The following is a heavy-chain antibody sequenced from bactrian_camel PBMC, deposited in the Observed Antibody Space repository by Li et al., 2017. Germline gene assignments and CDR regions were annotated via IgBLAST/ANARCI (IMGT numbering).Heavy chain of an antibody. Sequence: QLVESGGGLVQPGGSLSLSCVASGFTFSSYAMSWVRQAPGKGLEWVSAINSGGGSTYYADSAKDRFTISRDNVNKNTLYLQIDSLKPEDTAVYYCAADAQYGLGTRSDFGYWGQGTQVTVS. CDR2: INSGGGST. CDR1: GFTFSSYA. CDR3: AADAQYGLGTRSDFGY. J-gene: IGHJ6*01. V-gene: IGHV3S31*01. D-gene: IGHD5*01.